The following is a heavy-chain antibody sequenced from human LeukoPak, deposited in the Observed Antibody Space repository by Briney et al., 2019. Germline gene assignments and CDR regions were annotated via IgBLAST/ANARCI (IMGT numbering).Heavy chain of an antibody. CDR3: ARYDYGDYFDAFDI. V-gene: IGHV4-31*03. J-gene: IGHJ3*02. CDR2: IYYSGST. D-gene: IGHD4-17*01. CDR1: GGSISSGVYY. Sequence: PSETLSLTCSVSGGSISSGVYYWSWNRQHPGKGLEWIGYIYYSGSTYYNPSLKSRVTISVDTSKNQFSLKLSSVTAADTAVYYCARYDYGDYFDAFDIWGQGTMVTVSS.